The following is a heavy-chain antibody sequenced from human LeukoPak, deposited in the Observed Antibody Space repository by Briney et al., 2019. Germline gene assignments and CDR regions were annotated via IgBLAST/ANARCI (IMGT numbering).Heavy chain of an antibody. D-gene: IGHD3-3*01. J-gene: IGHJ4*02. CDR3: ARDSLHSGYYGLFDY. CDR2: INTNTGNP. Sequence: ASVKVSCKASGYTFTSYAMNWVRQAPGQGLEWMGWINTNTGNPTYAQGFTGRFVFSLDTSVSTAYLQISSLKAEDTAVYYCARDSLHSGYYGLFDYWGQGTLVTVSS. V-gene: IGHV7-4-1*02. CDR1: GYTFTSYA.